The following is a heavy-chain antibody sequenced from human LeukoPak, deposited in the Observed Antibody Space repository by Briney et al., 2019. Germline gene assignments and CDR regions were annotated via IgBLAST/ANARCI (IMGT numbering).Heavy chain of an antibody. CDR1: GFTFSSYW. Sequence: GGSLRLSCAASGFTFSSYWMSWVRQAPGKGLEWVANIKEDGSEKHYVDSVKGRFTISRDNSKNSLYLQMNSLRTEDTALYYCAKDIYDSSAAFDYWGQGTLVTVSS. CDR2: IKEDGSEK. D-gene: IGHD3-22*01. CDR3: AKDIYDSSAAFDY. J-gene: IGHJ4*02. V-gene: IGHV3-7*05.